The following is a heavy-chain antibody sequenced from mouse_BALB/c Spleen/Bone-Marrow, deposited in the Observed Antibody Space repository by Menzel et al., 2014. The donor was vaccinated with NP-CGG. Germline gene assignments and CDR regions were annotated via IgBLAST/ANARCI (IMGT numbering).Heavy chain of an antibody. CDR2: ISSGGST. D-gene: IGHD1-1*01. J-gene: IGHJ4*01. CDR1: GFTFSSYA. V-gene: IGHV5-6-5*01. CDR3: ARDGSSYYAMDY. Sequence: EVQLVESGGGLVKPGGSLKLSCAASGFTFSSYAMSWVRQTPEKRLEWAASISSGGSTYYPDSVKGRFTISRDNARNILYLQMSSLRSEDTAMYYCARDGSSYYAMDYWGQGTSVTVSS.